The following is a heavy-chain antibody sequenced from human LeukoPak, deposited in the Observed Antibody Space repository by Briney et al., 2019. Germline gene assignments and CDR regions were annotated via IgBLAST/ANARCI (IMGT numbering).Heavy chain of an antibody. CDR3: AKTVGATTGGY. CDR1: GFTFSNYA. CDR2: ISGSGGSA. Sequence: PGGSLRLSCAASGFTFSNYAMSWVRQAPGKGLEWVSVISGSGGSAYYADSVKGRFTISRDNSKNTLYLQMNSLRAEDTAVYYCAKTVGATTGGYWGQGTLVTVSS. D-gene: IGHD1-26*01. V-gene: IGHV3-23*01. J-gene: IGHJ4*02.